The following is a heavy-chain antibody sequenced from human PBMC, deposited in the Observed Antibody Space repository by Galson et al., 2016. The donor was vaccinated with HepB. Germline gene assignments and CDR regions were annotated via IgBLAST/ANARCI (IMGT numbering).Heavy chain of an antibody. V-gene: IGHV1-3*01. Sequence: SVKVSCKASGYTFISYAKHWVRQAPGQRLEWMGWISAGNGNTKYSQKFQGRVTITRDTSASTAYMEVSSLRSEDTAVYYCARGTAYYYDSSGYRSYYYYGMDVWGQGTTVTVSS. D-gene: IGHD3-22*01. J-gene: IGHJ6*02. CDR3: ARGTAYYYDSSGYRSYYYYGMDV. CDR2: ISAGNGNT. CDR1: GYTFISYA.